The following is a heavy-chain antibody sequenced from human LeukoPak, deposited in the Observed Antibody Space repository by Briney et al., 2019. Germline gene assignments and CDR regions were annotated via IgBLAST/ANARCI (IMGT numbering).Heavy chain of an antibody. V-gene: IGHV3-23*01. CDR2: ISGSGGST. J-gene: IGHJ4*02. CDR3: AKWSGYDILTGYYGGFDY. CDR1: GFTFSSYA. D-gene: IGHD3-9*01. Sequence: PGGSLRLSCAASGFTFSSYAMSWVRQAPGKGPEWVSAISGSGGSTYHADSVKGRFTISRDNSKNTLYLQMNSLRAEDTAVYYCAKWSGYDILTGYYGGFDYWGQGTLVTVSS.